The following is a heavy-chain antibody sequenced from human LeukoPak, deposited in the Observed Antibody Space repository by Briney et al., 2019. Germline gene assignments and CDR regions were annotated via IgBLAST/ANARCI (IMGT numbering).Heavy chain of an antibody. V-gene: IGHV4-59*01. Sequence: SETLSLTCTVSGASISDYYWNWIRQPPGKGLEWIGYTSHSGNTKYNPSLKSRVTISLDPSTNHFSLNLRSVTAADTAVYYCATGFDSKSTYFDSWGQGTLVTVPS. CDR2: TSHSGNT. CDR1: GASISDYY. CDR3: ATGFDSKSTYFDS. J-gene: IGHJ5*01. D-gene: IGHD5-12*01.